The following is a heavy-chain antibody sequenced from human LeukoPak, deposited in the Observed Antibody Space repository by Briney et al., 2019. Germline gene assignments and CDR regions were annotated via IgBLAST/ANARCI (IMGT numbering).Heavy chain of an antibody. J-gene: IGHJ4*02. V-gene: IGHV3-23*01. D-gene: IGHD2-21*01. CDR2: ISGSGGST. CDR3: AKRGVVIRVILIGFHREAYYFDS. Sequence: GGSLRLSCAVSGITLSNYGMTWVRQAPGKGLEWVAGISGSGGSTNYADSVKGRFTISRDSPKNTLFLQMNSLRAEDTAVYFCAKRGVVIRVILIGFHREAYYFDSWGQGALVTVSS. CDR1: GITLSNYG.